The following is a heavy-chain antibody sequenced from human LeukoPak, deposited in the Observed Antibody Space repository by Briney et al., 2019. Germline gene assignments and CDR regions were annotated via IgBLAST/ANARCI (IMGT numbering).Heavy chain of an antibody. D-gene: IGHD2-2*01. V-gene: IGHV4-39*01. CDR1: GGSISSSSYY. J-gene: IGHJ1*01. CDR3: ARLGGYWDIVVVPAAIEYFQH. CDR2: IYYSGST. Sequence: PSETLSLTCTVSGGSISSSSYYWGWIRQPPGKGLEWIGSIYYSGSTYYNPSLKSRVTISVDTSKNQFSLKLSSVTAADTAVYYCARLGGYWDIVVVPAAIEYFQHWGQGTLVTVSS.